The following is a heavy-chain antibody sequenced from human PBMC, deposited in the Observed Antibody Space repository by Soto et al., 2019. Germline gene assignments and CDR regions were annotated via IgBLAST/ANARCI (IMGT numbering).Heavy chain of an antibody. J-gene: IGHJ6*02. CDR1: GVSISSSQW. Sequence: QVQLQESGPGLVKPSGTLSLTCAVSGVSISSSQWWSWVRQPPGKGLEWIGEIYHNERTNYNPSLTSRLTMPLDRSQNQVSLKLSSVTAADTATYYCGRTKDYFYGVDVWGQGTAVTVSS. CDR2: IYHNERT. V-gene: IGHV4-4*02. CDR3: GRTKDYFYGVDV.